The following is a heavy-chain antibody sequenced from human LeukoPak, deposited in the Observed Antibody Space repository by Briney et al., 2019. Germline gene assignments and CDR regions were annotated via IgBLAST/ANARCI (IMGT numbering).Heavy chain of an antibody. CDR1: SGSISTSNYY. Sequence: PSETLSLTCTVSSGSISTSNYYWGWVRQPPGKALEWIGEINHSGSTNYNPSLKSRVTISVDTSKNQFSLKLSSVTAADTAVYYCARVYYDFWSGYYSGPRNWFDPWGQGTLVTVSS. J-gene: IGHJ5*02. D-gene: IGHD3-3*01. CDR3: ARVYYDFWSGYYSGPRNWFDP. CDR2: INHSGST. V-gene: IGHV4-39*07.